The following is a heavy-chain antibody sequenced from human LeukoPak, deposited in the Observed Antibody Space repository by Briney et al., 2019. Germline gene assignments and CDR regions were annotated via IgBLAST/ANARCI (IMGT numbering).Heavy chain of an antibody. CDR2: IYSGGRT. D-gene: IGHD3-22*01. V-gene: IGHV3-66*01. CDR1: GFTVSSNY. CDR3: ARESNSGYYLSY. J-gene: IGHJ4*02. Sequence: GGSLRLSCAASGFTVSSNYMSWVRQAPGKGLEWVSVIYSGGRTYYADSVKGRFTISRDNSKNTLYPQMNSLRVEETAVYYCARESNSGYYLSYWGQGTLVTVSS.